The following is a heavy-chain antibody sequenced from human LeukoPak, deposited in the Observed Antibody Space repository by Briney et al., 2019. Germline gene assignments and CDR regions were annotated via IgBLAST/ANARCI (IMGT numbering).Heavy chain of an antibody. CDR1: GFTFTTYA. V-gene: IGHV3-23*01. CDR2: ISGSGGST. CDR3: ARDGRDSYAYGDSDY. J-gene: IGHJ4*02. D-gene: IGHD5-18*01. Sequence: QTGGSLRLSCAASGFTFTTYAMSWVRQAPGKGLEWVSAISGSGGSTYYADSVKGRFTISRDNSKNTLYLQMNSLRAEDTAVYYCARDGRDSYAYGDSDYWGQGTLVTVSS.